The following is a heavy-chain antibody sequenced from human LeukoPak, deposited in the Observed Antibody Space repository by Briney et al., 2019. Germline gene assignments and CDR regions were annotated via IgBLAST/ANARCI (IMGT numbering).Heavy chain of an antibody. V-gene: IGHV4-31*03. CDR2: IYYSGST. CDR1: GGSISSGVYY. Sequence: SETLSLTCTVSGGSISSGVYYWSWIRQHPGKGLEWIGYIYYSGSTYYNPSLKSRVTISVDTSKNQFSLKRSSVTAADTAVYYCAREGRGSGFGELLGYYYYYGMDVWGQGTTVTVSS. J-gene: IGHJ6*02. CDR3: AREGRGSGFGELLGYYYYYGMDV. D-gene: IGHD3-10*01.